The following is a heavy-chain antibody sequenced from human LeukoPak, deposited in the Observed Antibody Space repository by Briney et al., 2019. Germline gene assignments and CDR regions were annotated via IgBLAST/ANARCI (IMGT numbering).Heavy chain of an antibody. J-gene: IGHJ6*03. CDR2: INWNGGST. D-gene: IGHD6-13*01. CDR1: GFTFDDYG. V-gene: IGHV3-20*04. CDR3: ARYSSSWKYYYYMDV. Sequence: GGSLRLSCAASGFTFDDYGMSWVRQAPGKGLEWVSGINWNGGSTGYADSVKGRFTISRDNAKNSLYLQMNSLRAEDTALYYCARYSSSWKYYYYMDVWGKGTTVTVSS.